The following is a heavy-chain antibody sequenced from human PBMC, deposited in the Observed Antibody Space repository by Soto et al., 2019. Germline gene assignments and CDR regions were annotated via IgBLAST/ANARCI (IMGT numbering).Heavy chain of an antibody. CDR2: FHYSGST. CDR3: ARGSTFGFDY. Sequence: SETLSLTCTVSGGSINSGDSYWSWIRQPPGKGLEWMGYFHYSGSTYNNPSLKSRVTISVDRSKSQFSLKLSSVAAADTAVYYCARGSTFGFDYWGQGTLVTVSS. CDR1: GGSINSGDSY. D-gene: IGHD3-10*01. J-gene: IGHJ4*02. V-gene: IGHV4-30-4*01.